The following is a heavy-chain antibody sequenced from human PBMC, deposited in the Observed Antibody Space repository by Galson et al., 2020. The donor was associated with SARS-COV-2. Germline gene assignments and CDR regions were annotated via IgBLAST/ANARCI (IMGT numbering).Heavy chain of an antibody. CDR2: IYYSGST. CDR3: AIVQRDAFDI. Sequence: PETLSLTCIVSGGSISSYYWSWIRQPPGKGLEWNGYIYYSGSTNYNPSLKSRVTISVDTSKNQFSLKLSSVTAADTAVYYCAIVQRDAFDIWGQGTMVTVSS. J-gene: IGHJ3*02. V-gene: IGHV4-59*13. CDR1: GGSISSYY.